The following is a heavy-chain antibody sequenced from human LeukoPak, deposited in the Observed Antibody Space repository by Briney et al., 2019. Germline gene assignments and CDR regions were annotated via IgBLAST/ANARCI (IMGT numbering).Heavy chain of an antibody. Sequence: ASVKVSCKTSGYTFNAYYMHWVRQAPGRGLEWMGWTNPNSGGSNYAQKFQGRVTMTSDTSINTAYMELSRLISDDTAVYYCAGDGYNSRRFFDYWGQGTLVTVSS. CDR2: TNPNSGGS. J-gene: IGHJ4*02. V-gene: IGHV1-2*02. CDR1: GYTFNAYY. CDR3: AGDGYNSRRFFDY. D-gene: IGHD5-24*01.